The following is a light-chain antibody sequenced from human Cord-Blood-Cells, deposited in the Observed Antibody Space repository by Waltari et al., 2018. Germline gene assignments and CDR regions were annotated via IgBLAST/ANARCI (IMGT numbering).Light chain of an antibody. Sequence: EIALTQTPATLSLSPGERATLSCRASQSVSSYLAWYQQKPGQAPRLLIYDASNRATGIPAMFSGSGSGTDFTLTISSLEPEDFAVYYCQQRSNWLTFGEGTKVEIK. CDR2: DAS. CDR3: QQRSNWLT. J-gene: IGKJ4*01. CDR1: QSVSSY. V-gene: IGKV3-11*01.